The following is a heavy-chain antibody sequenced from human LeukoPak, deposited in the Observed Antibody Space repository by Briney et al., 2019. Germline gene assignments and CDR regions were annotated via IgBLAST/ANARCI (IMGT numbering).Heavy chain of an antibody. D-gene: IGHD6-6*01. Sequence: HPGGSLRLSCAASGFTFDDYAMHWVRQAPGKGLEWVSGISWNSGSIGYADSVKGRFTISRDNAKNSLYLQMNSLRAEDMALYYCAKSSDYGSSLEDLFDYWGQGTLVTVSS. CDR1: GFTFDDYA. CDR2: ISWNSGSI. J-gene: IGHJ4*02. V-gene: IGHV3-9*03. CDR3: AKSSDYGSSLEDLFDY.